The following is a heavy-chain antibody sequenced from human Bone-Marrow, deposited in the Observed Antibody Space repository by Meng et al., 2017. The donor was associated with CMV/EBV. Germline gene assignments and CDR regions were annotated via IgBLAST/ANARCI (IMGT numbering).Heavy chain of an antibody. CDR2: ISSSSSYI. Sequence: GESLKISCAASGFTFSDYAMHWVRQAPGKGLEWVSSISSSSSYIYYADSVKGRFTISRDNAKNSLYLQMNSLRAEDTAVYYCARDKVVGATRGMDVWGQGTTVTGSS. CDR1: GFTFSDYA. J-gene: IGHJ6*02. V-gene: IGHV3-21*01. D-gene: IGHD1-26*01. CDR3: ARDKVVGATRGMDV.